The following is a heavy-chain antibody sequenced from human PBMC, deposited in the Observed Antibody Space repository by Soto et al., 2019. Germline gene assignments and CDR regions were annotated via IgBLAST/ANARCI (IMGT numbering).Heavy chain of an antibody. V-gene: IGHV5-10-1*01. CDR2: IDPSDSYT. CDR3: ARDYGDSLYREGMDV. D-gene: IGHD4-17*01. Sequence: GESLKISCKGSGYSFTIYWISWVRQMPGKGLEWMGRIDPSDSYTNYSPSFQGHVTISADKSISTAYLQWSSLKASDTAMYYCARDYGDSLYREGMDVWGQGTTVTVSS. J-gene: IGHJ6*02. CDR1: GYSFTIYW.